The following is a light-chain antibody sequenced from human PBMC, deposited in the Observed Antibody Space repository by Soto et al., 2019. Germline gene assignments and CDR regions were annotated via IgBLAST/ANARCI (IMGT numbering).Light chain of an antibody. V-gene: IGKV3-20*01. Sequence: EIVLTQSPGTLSLSPGERATLSCRASQSISNNYLAWYQQRPGQAPRLLIYGVSSRATGIADRFSGSGSGTDFTLTISRLEPEDFAMYYCQQSTAFGXGX. CDR2: GVS. CDR1: QSISNNY. CDR3: QQSTA. J-gene: IGKJ1*01.